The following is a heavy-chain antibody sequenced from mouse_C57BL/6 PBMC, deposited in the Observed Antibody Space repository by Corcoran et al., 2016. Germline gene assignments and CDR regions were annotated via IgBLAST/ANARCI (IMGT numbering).Heavy chain of an antibody. Sequence: EVQLQQSGPELVKPGASVKIPCKASGYTFTDYNMDWVKQSHGKSLEWIGDINPNNGGTIYNQKFKGKATLTVDKSSSTAYMELRSLTSEDTAVYYCARRTAEEYFDVWGTGTTVTVSS. CDR1: GYTFTDYN. V-gene: IGHV1-18*01. J-gene: IGHJ1*03. CDR3: ARRTAEEYFDV. CDR2: INPNNGGT. D-gene: IGHD1-2*01.